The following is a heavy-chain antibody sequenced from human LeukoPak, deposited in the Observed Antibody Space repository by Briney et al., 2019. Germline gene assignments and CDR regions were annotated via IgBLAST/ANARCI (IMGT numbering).Heavy chain of an antibody. D-gene: IGHD3-10*01. J-gene: IGHJ4*02. CDR1: GFTFSSYS. CDR3: TTYGSGRKFDY. V-gene: IGHV3-15*04. CDR2: IESKTDGGTT. Sequence: GGSLRLSCAASGFTFSSYSMNWVRQIPGKGLEWVGRIESKTDGGTTDYAAPVKGRFTISRDDSTNTLYLQMNSLKSEDTAVYYCTTYGSGRKFDYWGQGILVTVSS.